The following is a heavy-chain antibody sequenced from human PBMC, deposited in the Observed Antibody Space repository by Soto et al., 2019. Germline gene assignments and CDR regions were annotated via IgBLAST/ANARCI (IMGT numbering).Heavy chain of an antibody. V-gene: IGHV4-34*01. CDR2: VNDGGRP. CDR3: VRFWPPPYSDALTDYTDAFDY. J-gene: IGHJ4*02. D-gene: IGHD3-9*01. CDR1: GGTFSAYY. Sequence: SETLSLTCAVYGGTFSAYYWSWIRQPTGKGLEWIGEVNDGGRPNYSVSLKSRLTISVDTSKSQFSLKLSSVTAADTAVYYCVRFWPPPYSDALTDYTDAFDYWGQGTLVTVSS.